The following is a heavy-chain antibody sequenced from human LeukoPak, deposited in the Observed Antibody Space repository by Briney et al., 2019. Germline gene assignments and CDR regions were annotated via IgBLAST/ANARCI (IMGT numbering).Heavy chain of an antibody. D-gene: IGHD3-10*02. CDR3: AELGITMIGGV. J-gene: IGHJ6*04. Sequence: GGSLRLSCAASGFTFSSHSMNWVRQAPGKGLEWVSSISGSSSYIYYADSVKGRFTISRDNAKNSLYLQMNSLRAEDTAVYYCAELGITMIGGVWGKGTTVTISS. CDR2: ISGSSSYI. V-gene: IGHV3-21*01. CDR1: GFTFSSHS.